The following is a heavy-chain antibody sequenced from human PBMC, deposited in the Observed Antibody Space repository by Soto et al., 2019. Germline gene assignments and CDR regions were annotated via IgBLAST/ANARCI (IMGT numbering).Heavy chain of an antibody. V-gene: IGHV3-7*01. Sequence: GGSLRLSCAASGFTFSSYWMSWVRQAPGKGLEWVANIRQDGSGKYYVDSVKGRFTISRDNAKNSLYLQMNSLRAEDTAVYYCAREWVGGVIIPSVAFDIGGKGTMVTLS. CDR1: GFTFSSYW. CDR2: IRQDGSGK. CDR3: AREWVGGVIIPSVAFDI. J-gene: IGHJ3*02. D-gene: IGHD3-10*01.